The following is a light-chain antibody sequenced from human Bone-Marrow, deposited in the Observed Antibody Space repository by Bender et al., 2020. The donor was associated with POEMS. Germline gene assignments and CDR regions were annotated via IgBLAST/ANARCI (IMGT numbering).Light chain of an antibody. CDR2: DDS. V-gene: IGLV3-21*02. Sequence: SYVVTQSPSVSVAPGQTATITCAGYNIGSKSVHWYRQKPGQAPVLLIFDDSDRPSGIPERISGSNSEDMATLTISRVEAGDEAEYHCQVWDSASDHVLFGGGTKLTVL. CDR3: QVWDSASDHVL. J-gene: IGLJ2*01. CDR1: NIGSKS.